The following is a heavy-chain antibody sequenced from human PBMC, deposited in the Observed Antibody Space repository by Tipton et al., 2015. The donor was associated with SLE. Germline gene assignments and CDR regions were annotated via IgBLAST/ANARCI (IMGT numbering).Heavy chain of an antibody. J-gene: IGHJ5*02. CDR1: GFTFSSYS. CDR3: ALGLWFGELSDP. Sequence: SLRLSCAASGFTFSSYSMNWVRQAPGKGLEGVSSISTSSSYIYYADSVKGRFTISSDNAKNLLYLQMNSLRAEDTAVYYCALGLWFGELSDPWGQGTLVTVSS. V-gene: IGHV3-21*01. D-gene: IGHD3-10*01. CDR2: ISTSSSYI.